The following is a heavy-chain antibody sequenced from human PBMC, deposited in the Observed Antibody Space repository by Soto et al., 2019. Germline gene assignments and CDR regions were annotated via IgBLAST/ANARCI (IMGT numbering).Heavy chain of an antibody. CDR3: ARDISVAGNFDY. J-gene: IGHJ4*02. CDR1: GGSISSSY. D-gene: IGHD6-19*01. V-gene: IGHV4-59*01. Sequence: SETLSLTCTVSGGSISSSYWSWIRQTPGKGLEWIGYIYYSGSTNYNPALKSRVTISVDTSKNQFSLKLSSVTAADTAVYYCARDISVAGNFDYWGQGTLVTVSS. CDR2: IYYSGST.